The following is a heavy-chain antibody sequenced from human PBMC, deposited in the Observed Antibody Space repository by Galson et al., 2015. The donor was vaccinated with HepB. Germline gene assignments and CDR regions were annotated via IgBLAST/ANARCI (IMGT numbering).Heavy chain of an antibody. J-gene: IGHJ3*02. D-gene: IGHD6-19*01. CDR3: AKAMRWLVTLVAFDI. CDR2: ISWNSGSI. CDR1: GFTFDDYA. V-gene: IGHV3-9*01. Sequence: SLRLSCAASGFTFDDYAMHWVRQAPGKGLEWVSGISWNSGSIGYADSVKGRFTISRDNAKNSLYLQMNSLRAEDTALYYCAKAMRWLVTLVAFDIWGQGTMVTVSS.